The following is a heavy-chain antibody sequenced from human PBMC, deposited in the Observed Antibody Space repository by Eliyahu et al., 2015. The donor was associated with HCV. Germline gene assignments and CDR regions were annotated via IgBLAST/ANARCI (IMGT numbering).Heavy chain of an antibody. Sequence: ASGFTFSSYWMTWVRQAPGKGLEWVATIKLDGSQKYYVDSVKGRFTISRDNAKNSLYLQMNSLRAEDTAVYYCARVRGYSYGYEAWGQGTLVTVSS. CDR3: ARVRGYSYGYEA. CDR2: IKLDGSQK. D-gene: IGHD5-18*01. V-gene: IGHV3-7*03. J-gene: IGHJ4*02. CDR1: GFTFSSYW.